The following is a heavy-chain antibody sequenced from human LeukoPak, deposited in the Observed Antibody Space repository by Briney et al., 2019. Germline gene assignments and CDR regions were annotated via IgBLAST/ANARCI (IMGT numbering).Heavy chain of an antibody. CDR2: ISSSSSYI. V-gene: IGHV3-21*01. D-gene: IGHD6-19*01. CDR3: ARITRWGSGWESDY. CDR1: GFTFSSHS. J-gene: IGHJ4*02. Sequence: SLRLSCAASGFTFSSHSMNWVRQAPGKGVEWVSFISSSSSYIHYADSVKGRFTISRDNAKNSLYLQMNSLRAEDTAVYYCARITRWGSGWESDYWGQGTLVTVSS.